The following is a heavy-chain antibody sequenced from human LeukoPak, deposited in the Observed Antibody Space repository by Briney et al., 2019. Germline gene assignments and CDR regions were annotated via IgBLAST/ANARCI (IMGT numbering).Heavy chain of an antibody. Sequence: SETLSLTCTVSGGSISSSSYYWGWIRQPPGKGLEWIGSIYYSGSTYYNPSLKSRVTISVDTSKNQFSLKLSSVTAADTAVYYCARWTGIAAAGDAFDIWGQGTMVTVSS. CDR2: IYYSGST. CDR3: ARWTGIAAAGDAFDI. J-gene: IGHJ3*02. CDR1: GGSISSSSYY. V-gene: IGHV4-39*01. D-gene: IGHD6-13*01.